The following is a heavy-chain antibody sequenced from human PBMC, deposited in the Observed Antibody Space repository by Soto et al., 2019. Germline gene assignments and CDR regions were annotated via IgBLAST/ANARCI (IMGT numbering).Heavy chain of an antibody. V-gene: IGHV1-69*13. Sequence: SVKVSCKASGGTFSSYAISWVRQAPGQGLEWMGGIIPIFGTANYAQKFQGRVTITADESTSTAYMELSSLRSEDTAVYYCAREKPPKLSIAAAGPQNWFDPWGQGTLVTVSS. D-gene: IGHD6-13*01. CDR3: AREKPPKLSIAAAGPQNWFDP. J-gene: IGHJ5*02. CDR1: GGTFSSYA. CDR2: IIPIFGTA.